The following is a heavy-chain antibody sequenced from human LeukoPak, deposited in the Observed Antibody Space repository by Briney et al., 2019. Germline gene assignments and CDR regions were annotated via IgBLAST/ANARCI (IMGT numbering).Heavy chain of an antibody. CDR3: ARGPTAGDPFYYFDY. CDR1: GGSISSYY. V-gene: IGHV4-59*01. D-gene: IGHD6-13*01. Sequence: SETLSLTCTVSGGSISSYYWSWIRQPPGKGLEWIGYIYYGGSTNYNPSLKSRVTISVDTSKNQFSLKLSSVTAADTAVYYCARGPTAGDPFYYFDYWGQGTLVTVSS. J-gene: IGHJ4*02. CDR2: IYYGGST.